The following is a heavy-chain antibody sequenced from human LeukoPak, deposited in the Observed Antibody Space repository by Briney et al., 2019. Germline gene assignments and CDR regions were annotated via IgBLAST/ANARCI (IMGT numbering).Heavy chain of an antibody. CDR3: AREYTSGSYYIDY. V-gene: IGHV3-11*01. J-gene: IGHJ4*02. Sequence: GGSLRLSCAASGFTFSHYYMSWIRQAPGKGLEWVSYISSSSPTMYYADSVKGRFSISRDNAKNSLYLQMNSLRAEDTAMYYCAREYTSGSYYIDYWGQGTLVTVSS. CDR2: ISSSSPTM. D-gene: IGHD3-10*01. CDR1: GFTFSHYY.